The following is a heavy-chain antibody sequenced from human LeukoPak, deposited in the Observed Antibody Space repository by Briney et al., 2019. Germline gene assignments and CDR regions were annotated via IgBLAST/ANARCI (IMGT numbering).Heavy chain of an antibody. CDR1: GYMFTSHG. V-gene: IGHV1-18*01. J-gene: IGHJ4*02. Sequence: ASVKVSCKSSGYMFTSHGIHWLRQAPGQGLEWMGWISAQNGNTNYVQQFLGRVTMTRDTSASTAYMELRSLKSDDTAVYYCASNTGTVFDYWGQGALVTVSS. CDR3: ASNTGTVFDY. D-gene: IGHD7-27*01. CDR2: ISAQNGNT.